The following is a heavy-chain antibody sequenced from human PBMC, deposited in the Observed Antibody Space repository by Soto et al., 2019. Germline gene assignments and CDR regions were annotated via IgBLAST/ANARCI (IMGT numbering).Heavy chain of an antibody. V-gene: IGHV1-18*01. Sequence: QVQLVQSGAEVKKPGASVKVSCKASGYTFTSYGISWVRQAPGQGLEWMGWIRAYNGNTNYAQKLQGRVTMTTDTSTSTAFMEPRGPGSDDTAVYYRAGELPTMDVWGQGTTVTVSS. CDR2: IRAYNGNT. D-gene: IGHD2-15*01. J-gene: IGHJ6*02. CDR3: AGELPTMDV. CDR1: GYTFTSYG.